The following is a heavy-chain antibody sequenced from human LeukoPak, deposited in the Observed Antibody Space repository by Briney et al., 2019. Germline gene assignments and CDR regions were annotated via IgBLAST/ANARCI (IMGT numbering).Heavy chain of an antibody. D-gene: IGHD3-9*01. CDR2: ISSTGSYI. Sequence: GGSLRLSCAASGFTFSSYSMNWVPQAPGKELEWVSSISSTGSYIFYADSVKGRFTISRDNAKNSLYLQMNSLRAEDTAVYYCAREMDDILTGYGLDYWGQGTLVTVSS. CDR1: GFTFSSYS. V-gene: IGHV3-21*01. CDR3: AREMDDILTGYGLDY. J-gene: IGHJ4*02.